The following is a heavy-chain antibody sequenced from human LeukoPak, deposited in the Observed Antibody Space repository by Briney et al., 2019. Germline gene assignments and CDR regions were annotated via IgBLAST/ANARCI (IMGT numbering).Heavy chain of an antibody. Sequence: ASVKVSCTASGYTFTSYDINWVRQATGQGLEWMGWMNPNSGNTGYAQKFQGRVTMTRNTSISTAYMELSSLRSEDTAVYYCARGRYCSSTSCYGGDWFDPWGQGTLVTVSS. CDR1: GYTFTSYD. D-gene: IGHD2-2*01. J-gene: IGHJ5*02. CDR3: ARGRYCSSTSCYGGDWFDP. CDR2: MNPNSGNT. V-gene: IGHV1-8*01.